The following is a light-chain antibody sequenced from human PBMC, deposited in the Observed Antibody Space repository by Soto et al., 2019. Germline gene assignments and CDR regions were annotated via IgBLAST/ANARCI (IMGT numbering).Light chain of an antibody. CDR2: AAS. CDR1: QDISNW. Sequence: DIQMTQSPSSVSASVGDRVTITCRASQDISNWLAWYQQTPGTAPKLLIYAASSLQFGVPSRFSGSGSGTDFTLTISSLQPEDFATYYCQQSNSFPLTFGGGTKVDIK. J-gene: IGKJ4*01. CDR3: QQSNSFPLT. V-gene: IGKV1-12*01.